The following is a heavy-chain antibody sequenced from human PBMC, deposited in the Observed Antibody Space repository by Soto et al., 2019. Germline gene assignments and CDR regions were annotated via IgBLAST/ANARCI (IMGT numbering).Heavy chain of an antibody. CDR3: AKYRRILYCDYDFDYYYGMDV. V-gene: IGHV3-23*01. CDR1: GFTFSSYA. CDR2: ISGSGGST. Sequence: EVQLLESGGGLVQPGGSLRLSCAASGFTFSSYAMSWVRQAPGKGLEWVSAISGSGGSTYYADSVKGRFTISRDNSKNTLYLQMNSLRAEDTAVYYCAKYRRILYCDYDFDYYYGMDVWGQGTTVTVSS. D-gene: IGHD4-17*01. J-gene: IGHJ6*02.